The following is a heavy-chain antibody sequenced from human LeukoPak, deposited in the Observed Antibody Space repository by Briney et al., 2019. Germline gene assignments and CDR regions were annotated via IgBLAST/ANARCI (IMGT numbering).Heavy chain of an antibody. D-gene: IGHD2-2*01. Sequence: GGSLRLSCTASGFIFSNAWMSWVRQAPGKGLEWVANIKQDGSEKYYVDSVKGRFTISRDNAKNSLYLQMNSLRAEDTAVYYCARGGTSGYFDYWGQGTLVTVSS. CDR1: GFIFSNAW. J-gene: IGHJ4*02. CDR3: ARGGTSGYFDY. CDR2: IKQDGSEK. V-gene: IGHV3-7*01.